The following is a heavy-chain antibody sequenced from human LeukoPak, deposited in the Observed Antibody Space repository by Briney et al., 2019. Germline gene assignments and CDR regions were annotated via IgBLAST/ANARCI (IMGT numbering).Heavy chain of an antibody. D-gene: IGHD2-2*01. Sequence: GGSLRLSCAASGFTFSSYAMHWVRQAPGKGLEYVSAISSNGGSTYYANSVKGRFTISRDNSKNTLYLQMGSLRAEDMAVYYCARDRGIVVVPAALDYWGQGTLVTVYS. V-gene: IGHV3-64*01. J-gene: IGHJ4*02. CDR2: ISSNGGST. CDR1: GFTFSSYA. CDR3: ARDRGIVVVPAALDY.